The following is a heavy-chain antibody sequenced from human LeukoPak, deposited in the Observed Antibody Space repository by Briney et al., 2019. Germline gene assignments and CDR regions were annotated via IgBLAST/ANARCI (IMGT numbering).Heavy chain of an antibody. CDR3: ARDLPLPQYSGSYGRFDY. V-gene: IGHV3-66*01. CDR1: GFTVSSNY. Sequence: GGSLRLSCAASGFTVSSNYMSWVRQAPGKGLEWVSVTYSDGSTYYADSVKGRVTISRDNSKNTLYLQMNSLRVEDTAVYYCARDLPLPQYSGSYGRFDYWGQGTLVTVSS. J-gene: IGHJ4*02. D-gene: IGHD1-26*01. CDR2: TYSDGST.